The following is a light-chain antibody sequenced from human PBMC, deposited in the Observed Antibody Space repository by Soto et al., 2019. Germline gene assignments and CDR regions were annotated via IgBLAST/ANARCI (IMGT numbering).Light chain of an antibody. Sequence: QSVLTQPPSASASLGASCTLTCPLSSGYSNDKVDWYQQRPGKGPRFVMRVGTGGIVGSKGDGIPDRFSVLGSGLNRYLTINNIQEEDESDYYCGADHGGGSNFVYVFGTGTKVTVL. CDR1: SGYSNDK. V-gene: IGLV9-49*01. J-gene: IGLJ1*01. CDR3: GADHGGGSNFVYV. CDR2: VGTGGIVG.